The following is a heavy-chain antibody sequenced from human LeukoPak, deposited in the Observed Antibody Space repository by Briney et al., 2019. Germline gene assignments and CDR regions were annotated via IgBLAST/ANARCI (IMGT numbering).Heavy chain of an antibody. D-gene: IGHD2-2*01. V-gene: IGHV3-43*01. CDR1: GFTFDDYT. Sequence: GGSLRLSCAASGFTFDDYTMHWVRQAPGKGLEWVSLISWDGGSTYYADSVKGRFTISRDNSKNSLYLQMNSLRTEDTALYYCAKAMGCSSTSCPNYYYYYGMDVWGQGTTVTVSS. CDR3: AKAMGCSSTSCPNYYYYYGMDV. J-gene: IGHJ6*02. CDR2: ISWDGGST.